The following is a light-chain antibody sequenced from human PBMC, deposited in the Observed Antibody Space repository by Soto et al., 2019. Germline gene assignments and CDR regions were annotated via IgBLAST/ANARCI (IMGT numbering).Light chain of an antibody. Sequence: DIQLTQSPSSLSASVGDRVTITCQASQDMKNFLNWYQQKPGKAPKLLIYDGSSLETGVPSRFSGSGSGTDFTFAISSLQPEDIATYYCQQYDDLPYTFGQGTKLEI. V-gene: IGKV1-33*01. CDR2: DGS. CDR1: QDMKNF. CDR3: QQYDDLPYT. J-gene: IGKJ2*01.